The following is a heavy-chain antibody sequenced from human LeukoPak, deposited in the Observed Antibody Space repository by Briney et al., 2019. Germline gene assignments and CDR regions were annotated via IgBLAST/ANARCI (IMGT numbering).Heavy chain of an antibody. D-gene: IGHD2-21*02. Sequence: PSETLSLTCTVSGGSISSGGYYWSWIRQHPGKGLEWIGYIYYSGSTYYNPSLKSRVTISVDTSKNQFSLKLSSVTAADTAVYYCARDGGPLAYCGGDCYSVWGQGTLVTVSS. CDR2: IYYSGST. CDR1: GGSISSGGYY. V-gene: IGHV4-31*03. J-gene: IGHJ4*02. CDR3: ARDGGPLAYCGGDCYSV.